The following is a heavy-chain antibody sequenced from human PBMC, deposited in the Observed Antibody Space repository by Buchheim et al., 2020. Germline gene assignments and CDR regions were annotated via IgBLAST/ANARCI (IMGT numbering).Heavy chain of an antibody. CDR2: IYISGST. J-gene: IGHJ4*02. CDR3: ARLRDYGDWIDY. V-gene: IGHV4-61*02. D-gene: IGHD4-17*01. Sequence: QVQLQESGPGLVKPSQTLSLTCTVPGGSISSGSYYWSWIRQPAGKGLEWIGRIYISGSTNYNPSLKSRVTISVDTSKNQFSLRLSSVTAADTAVYYCARLRDYGDWIDYWGQGTL. CDR1: GGSISSGSYY.